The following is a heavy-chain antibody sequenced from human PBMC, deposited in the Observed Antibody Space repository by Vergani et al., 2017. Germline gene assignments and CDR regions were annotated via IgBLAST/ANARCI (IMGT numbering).Heavy chain of an antibody. CDR3: ARVTKLSDPGQYYFYHYMDV. V-gene: IGHV4-34*02. CDR2: INHSGSI. CDR1: GESFTNYY. J-gene: IGHJ6*03. D-gene: IGHD2-21*02. Sequence: QVQLQQWGAGLLKPSETLSLKCAVYGESFTNYYWSWIRQPPGKGLEWIGEINHSGSINYSPSLKSGVSISIDTSKKQFSLIVSSVTAADTAVYYCARVTKLSDPGQYYFYHYMDVWGKGTTVTV.